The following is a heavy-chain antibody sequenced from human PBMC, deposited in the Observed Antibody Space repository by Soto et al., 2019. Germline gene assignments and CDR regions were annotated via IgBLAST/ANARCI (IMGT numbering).Heavy chain of an antibody. CDR3: ARELGQPRAGSDYGMDV. V-gene: IGHV4-59*01. CDR1: GGSISSYY. J-gene: IGHJ6*02. Sequence: SETLSLTCTVSGGSISSYYWSWIRQPPGKGLEWIGYIYYSGSTNYNPSLKSRVTISVDTSKNQFSLKLSSVTAADTAVYYCARELGQPRAGSDYGMDVWGQGTTVTVSS. D-gene: IGHD3-16*01. CDR2: IYYSGST.